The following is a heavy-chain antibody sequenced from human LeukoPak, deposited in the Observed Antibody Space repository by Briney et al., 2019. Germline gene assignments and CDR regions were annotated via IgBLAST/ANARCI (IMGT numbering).Heavy chain of an antibody. D-gene: IGHD3-10*01. CDR1: GGSISSSSYY. CDR3: ARPKGIGRYYGSGSYYDY. J-gene: IGHJ4*02. Sequence: PSETLSLTCTVSGGSISSSSYYWGWIRQPPGKGLEWIGEINHSGSTNYNPSLKSRVTISVDTSKNQFSLKLSSVTAADTAVYYCARPKGIGRYYGSGSYYDYWGQGTLVTVSS. CDR2: INHSGST. V-gene: IGHV4-39*07.